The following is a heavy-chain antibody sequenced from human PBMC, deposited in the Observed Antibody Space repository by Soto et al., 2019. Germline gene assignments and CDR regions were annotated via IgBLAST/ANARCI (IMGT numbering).Heavy chain of an antibody. CDR2: IIPIFGTA. Sequence: SVKVSCKASGGTFSSYAISWVRQAPGQGLEWMGGIIPIFGTANYAQKFQGRDTITADESTSTAYMELSSLRSEDTALYYCTRGGAIVVVTAPFDLWGQGTLVTVSS. J-gene: IGHJ5*02. V-gene: IGHV1-69*13. D-gene: IGHD2-21*02. CDR3: TRGGAIVVVTAPFDL. CDR1: GGTFSSYA.